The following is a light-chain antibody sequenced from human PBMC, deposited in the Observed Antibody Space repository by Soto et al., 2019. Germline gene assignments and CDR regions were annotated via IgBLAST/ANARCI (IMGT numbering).Light chain of an antibody. J-gene: IGKJ5*01. CDR2: GVS. CDR3: QQRNIWPPVT. V-gene: IGKV3-15*01. CDR1: QSVSSK. Sequence: EVVMTQSPATLSVSPGERATLSFGASQSVSSKLAWFQQKPGQAPSLLIYGVSTRATGVPVRFSGSGSGTEFTLTISSLEPEDFAVYYCQQRNIWPPVTFGQGTRL.